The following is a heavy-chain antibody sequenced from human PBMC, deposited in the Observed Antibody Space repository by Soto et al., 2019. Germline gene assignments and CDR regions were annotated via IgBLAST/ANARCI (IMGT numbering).Heavy chain of an antibody. Sequence: SVKVSCKASGGTFSSYAISWVRQAPGQGLEWMGGIIPIFGTANYAQKFQGRVTITADESTSTAYMELSSLRSEDTAVYYCARDPKTKYDFWSGYSPHYYGMDVWGQGTTVTVSS. D-gene: IGHD3-3*01. V-gene: IGHV1-69*13. CDR2: IIPIFGTA. CDR3: ARDPKTKYDFWSGYSPHYYGMDV. CDR1: GGTFSSYA. J-gene: IGHJ6*02.